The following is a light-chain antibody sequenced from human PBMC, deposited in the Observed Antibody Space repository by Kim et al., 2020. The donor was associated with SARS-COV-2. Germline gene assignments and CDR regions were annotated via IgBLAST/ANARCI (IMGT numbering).Light chain of an antibody. CDR2: SNN. CDR1: SSNIGSNT. Sequence: QSVLTQQPSASGTHGQSVTISCSGSSSNIGSNTVNWYQQIPGTAPKIVIYSNNQRPSGVPDRFSGSKSGTSASLAISGLQSEDEADYYCAAWDDSLNGRVSAGGTQLTFL. V-gene: IGLV1-44*01. CDR3: AAWDDSLNGRV. J-gene: IGLJ3*02.